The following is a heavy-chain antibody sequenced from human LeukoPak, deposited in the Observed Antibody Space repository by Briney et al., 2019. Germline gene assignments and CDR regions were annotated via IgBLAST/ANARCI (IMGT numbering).Heavy chain of an antibody. V-gene: IGHV4-34*01. CDR2: INHSGST. Sequence: PSETLSLXCAVYGGSYSGYYWSWIRRPPGKGLESIGEINHSGSTNYNPSLKSRVTISVDTSKNQFSLKLSSVTAADTAVYYCARPRFGELNAFDIWGQGTMVTVSS. CDR1: GGSYSGYY. D-gene: IGHD3-10*01. CDR3: ARPRFGELNAFDI. J-gene: IGHJ3*02.